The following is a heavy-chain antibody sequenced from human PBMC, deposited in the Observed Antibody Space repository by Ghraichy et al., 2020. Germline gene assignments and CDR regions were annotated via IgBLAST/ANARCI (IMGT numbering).Heavy chain of an antibody. CDR3: ARGFPKWELLRRGAFDI. CDR1: GGSFSGYY. V-gene: IGHV4-34*01. Sequence: SETLSLTCAVYGGSFSGYYWSWIRQPPGKGLEWIGEINHSGSTNYNPSLKSRVTISVDTSKNQFSLKLSSVTAADTAVYYCARGFPKWELLRRGAFDIWGQGTMVTVSS. D-gene: IGHD1-26*01. CDR2: INHSGST. J-gene: IGHJ3*02.